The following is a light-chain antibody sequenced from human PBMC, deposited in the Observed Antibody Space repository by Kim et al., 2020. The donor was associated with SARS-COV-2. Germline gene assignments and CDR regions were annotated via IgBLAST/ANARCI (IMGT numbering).Light chain of an antibody. CDR1: SNDIDAYNY. V-gene: IGLV2-14*04. J-gene: IGLJ3*02. Sequence: GQSITISRTGTSNDIDAYNYVSWYQQHPGKAPKLLIAGVRKRPSGVSNRFSGSKSGSAASLTISGLQAEDEADYYCTSYTISSTWVFGGGTKLTVL. CDR3: TSYTISSTWV. CDR2: GVR.